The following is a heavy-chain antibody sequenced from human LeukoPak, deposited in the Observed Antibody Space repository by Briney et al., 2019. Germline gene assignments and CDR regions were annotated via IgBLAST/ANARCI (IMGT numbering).Heavy chain of an antibody. D-gene: IGHD4-23*01. J-gene: IGHJ4*02. CDR1: GFTFNSYW. Sequence: GGSLRLSCVGSGFTFNSYWMNWVRQAPGKGLVWVSRIASDGSSTTYADSVKGRFSISRDNAKNTLYLQMNSLRVEDTAVYYCARGRPHGNDYWGQGTLVTVSS. CDR3: ARGRPHGNDY. CDR2: IASDGSST. V-gene: IGHV3-74*01.